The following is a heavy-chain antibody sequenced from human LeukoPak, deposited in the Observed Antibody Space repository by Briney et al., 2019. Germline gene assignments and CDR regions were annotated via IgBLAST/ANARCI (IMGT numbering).Heavy chain of an antibody. Sequence: SKTLSLTCAVSGGSNSSGGYSWSWIRQPPGKGLEWIGYIYYSGSTYYNPSLKSRVTISVDTSKNQFSLKLSSVTAADTAVYYCARDSVYSGSSLDYWGQGTLVTVSS. CDR2: IYYSGST. J-gene: IGHJ4*02. CDR1: GGSNSSGGYS. CDR3: ARDSVYSGSSLDY. D-gene: IGHD1-26*01. V-gene: IGHV4-30-4*07.